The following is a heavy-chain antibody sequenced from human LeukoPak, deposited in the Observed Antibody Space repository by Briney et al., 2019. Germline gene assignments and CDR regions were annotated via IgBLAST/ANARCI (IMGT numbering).Heavy chain of an antibody. D-gene: IGHD1-14*01. J-gene: IGHJ6*04. CDR3: ARNFPGRTEDV. V-gene: IGHV4-59*01. Sequence: PSETLSLTCTVSGGSLSTYFWTWVRQSPGKGLEWVGYIYHTTTTYNPSLTGRVTISTDMSQNQFSLKVTSVTAADTAVYYCARNFPGRTEDVWGKGTTVIVSS. CDR1: GGSLSTYF. CDR2: IYHTTT.